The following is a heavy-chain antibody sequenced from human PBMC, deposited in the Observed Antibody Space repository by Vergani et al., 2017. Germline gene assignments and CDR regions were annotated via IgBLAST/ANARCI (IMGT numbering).Heavy chain of an antibody. CDR2: IIPIFGTA. CDR1: GGTFSSYA. V-gene: IGHV1-69*01. Sequence: QVQLVQSGAEVKKPGSSVKVSCKASGGTFSSYAISWVRQAPGQGLEWMGGIIPIFGTANYAQKFQGRVTITADESTSTAYMELSSLGSEDTAVYYCARRVYYGSGSYYPAEYFQHWGQGTLVTVSS. J-gene: IGHJ1*01. CDR3: ARRVYYGSGSYYPAEYFQH. D-gene: IGHD3-10*01.